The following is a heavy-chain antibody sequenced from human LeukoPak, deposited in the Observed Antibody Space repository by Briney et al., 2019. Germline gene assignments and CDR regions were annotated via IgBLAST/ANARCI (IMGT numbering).Heavy chain of an antibody. CDR2: IYHSGST. V-gene: IGHV4-30-2*01. D-gene: IGHD2-2*01. J-gene: IGHJ6*02. CDR1: GGSISSGGYS. Sequence: SETLSLTCAVSGGSISSGGYSWRWIRQPPGKGLEWIGYIYHSGSTYYNPSLKSRVTISVDRSKNQFSLKLSSVTAADTAVYYCAREGYCSSTSCYGDYYGMDVWGQGTTVTVSS. CDR3: AREGYCSSTSCYGDYYGMDV.